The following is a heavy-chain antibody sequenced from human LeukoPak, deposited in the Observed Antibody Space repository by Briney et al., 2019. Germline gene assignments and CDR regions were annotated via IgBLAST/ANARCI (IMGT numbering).Heavy chain of an antibody. J-gene: IGHJ3*02. CDR3: ARDGSSGWYAGEAFDI. CDR2: INHSGST. CDR1: GGSFSGYY. Sequence: SETLPLTCAVYGGSFSGYYWSWIRQPPGKGLEWIGEINHSGSTNYNPSLKSRVTISVDTSKNQFSLKLSSVTAADTAVYYCARDGSSGWYAGEAFDIWRQGIMVTVSS. V-gene: IGHV4-34*01. D-gene: IGHD6-19*01.